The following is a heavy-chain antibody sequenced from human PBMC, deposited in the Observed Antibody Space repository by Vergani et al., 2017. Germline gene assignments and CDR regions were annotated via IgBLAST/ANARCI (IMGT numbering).Heavy chain of an antibody. J-gene: IGHJ4*02. V-gene: IGHV3-23*01. D-gene: IGHD1-26*01. CDR2: HTGGGGST. CDR3: VKDAGSYENFFDA. CDR1: GFPFSTYA. Sequence: EVQLLEWGGRLKQPGGSVRLPCASSGFPFSTYAMHWVRQAPGKGLDWVSAHTGGGGSTYDADSFKGRFIISRDNSSDTLYLQMNRLRREDTATYYCVKDAGSYENFFDAWGQGTLVTVSS.